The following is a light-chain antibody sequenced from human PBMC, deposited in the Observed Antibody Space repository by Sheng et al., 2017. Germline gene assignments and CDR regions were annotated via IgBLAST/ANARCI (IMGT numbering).Light chain of an antibody. CDR3: QQYGSSPPHT. CDR1: QSVNSD. Sequence: EIVMTQSPATLCVSPGERVTLSCRASQSVNSDLAWYQQKPGQAPRLLIFGASSRATGVPDRFSGSGSGTDFALTINSLEPEDFALYYCQQYGSSPPHTFGQGTNLEI. CDR2: GAS. J-gene: IGKJ2*01. V-gene: IGKV3-20*01.